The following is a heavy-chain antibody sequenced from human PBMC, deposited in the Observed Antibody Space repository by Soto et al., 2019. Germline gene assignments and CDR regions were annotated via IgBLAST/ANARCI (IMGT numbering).Heavy chain of an antibody. CDR2: INPSGGST. J-gene: IGHJ6*02. CDR1: GYTFTSYY. V-gene: IGHV1-46*01. CDR3: ARDEGTDYYYYGMDV. D-gene: IGHD1-1*01. Sequence: VSCKASGYTFTSYYMHWVRQAPGQGLEWMGIINPSGGSTSYAQKFQGRVTMTRDTSTSTVYMELSSLRSEDTAVYYCARDEGTDYYYYGMDVWGQGTTVTVSS.